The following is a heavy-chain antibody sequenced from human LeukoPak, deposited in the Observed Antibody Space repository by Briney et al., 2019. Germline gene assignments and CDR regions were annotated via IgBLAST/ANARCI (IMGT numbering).Heavy chain of an antibody. J-gene: IGHJ5*02. V-gene: IGHV5-51*01. CDR1: GYSFTNYW. CDR3: ARRIAAAGTAGNWFDP. D-gene: IGHD6-13*01. CDR2: IYPGDSDT. Sequence: GESLKISCKGSGYSFTNYWIGWVRQMPGKGLEWMGIIYPGDSDTRYSPSFQGQVTISADKSISTAYLQWSSLKASDTAMYYCARRIAAAGTAGNWFDPWGQGTLVTVSS.